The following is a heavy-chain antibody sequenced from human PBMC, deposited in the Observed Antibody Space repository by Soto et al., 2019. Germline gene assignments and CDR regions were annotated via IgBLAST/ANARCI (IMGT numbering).Heavy chain of an antibody. J-gene: IGHJ4*02. V-gene: IGHV3-48*01. CDR2: ISSSSSII. CDR3: ARDEGEQWLVANAYYFDY. Sequence: GGSLRLSCAASGFTFSSYSMNWVRQAPGKGLEWGSYISSSSSIIYYADPVKGRFTISRENAKNSLYLQMNSLRAEDTAVYYCARDEGEQWLVANAYYFDYWGQGTLVTVSS. D-gene: IGHD6-19*01. CDR1: GFTFSSYS.